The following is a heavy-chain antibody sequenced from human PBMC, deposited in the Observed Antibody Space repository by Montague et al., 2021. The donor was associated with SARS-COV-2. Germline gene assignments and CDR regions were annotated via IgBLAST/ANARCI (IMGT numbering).Heavy chain of an antibody. D-gene: IGHD3-10*01. V-gene: IGHV4-34*01. J-gene: IGHJ5*02. Sequence: SETLSLTCAVYGGSFSGHYWSWIRQPPGKGLEWIGEINHSGSTNYNPSLKSRVTISVDTSKNQFSLKLSSVTAADTAVYYCARDLRRGFDPWGQGTLVTVSS. CDR1: GGSFSGHY. CDR3: ARDLRRGFDP. CDR2: INHSGST.